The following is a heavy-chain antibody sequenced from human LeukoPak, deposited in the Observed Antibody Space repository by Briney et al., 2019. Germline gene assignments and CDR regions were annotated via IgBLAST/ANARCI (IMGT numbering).Heavy chain of an antibody. CDR1: GYTFTSYG. V-gene: IGHV1-18*01. D-gene: IGHD2-15*01. J-gene: IGHJ5*02. CDR3: ARTDVVVAATNNWFDP. CDR2: ISAYNGNT. Sequence: GASVKVSCKASGYTFTSYGISWVRQAPGQGLEWMGWISAYNGNTNYAQKLQGRVTMTTDTSTSTAYMELRSLRSDDTAVYYCARTDVVVAATNNWFDPWGQGTLVTVSS.